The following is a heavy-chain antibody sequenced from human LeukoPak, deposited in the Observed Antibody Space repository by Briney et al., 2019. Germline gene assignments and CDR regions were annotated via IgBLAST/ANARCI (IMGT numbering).Heavy chain of an antibody. CDR3: ARDGGYCSSTSCYTGYFQH. CDR1: GYTFTGYY. J-gene: IGHJ1*01. CDR2: INPNSGGT. Sequence: ASVKVSCKASGYTFTGYYKHWVRQAPGQGLEWMGWINPNSGGTNYAQKFQGRVTMTRDTSISTAYMELSRLRSDDTAVYYCARDGGYCSSTSCYTGYFQHWGQGTLVTVSS. D-gene: IGHD2-2*02. V-gene: IGHV1-2*02.